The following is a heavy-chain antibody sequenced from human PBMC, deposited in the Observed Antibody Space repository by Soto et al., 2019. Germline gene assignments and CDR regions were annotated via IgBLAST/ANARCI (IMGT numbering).Heavy chain of an antibody. CDR1: GYTFTSYD. CDR3: ARGVKYGAYSRWFDP. J-gene: IGHJ5*02. V-gene: IGHV1-8*01. CDR2: MNPNSGNT. Sequence: QVQLVQSGAKVKKPGASVKVSCKASGYTFTSYDINWVRQATGQGLEYLGWMNPNSGNTGYVQKFQGRVTMTRDTSISTAYMELSCLRSEDTAVYFCARGVKYGAYSRWFDPWGQGTLVTVSS. D-gene: IGHD4-17*01.